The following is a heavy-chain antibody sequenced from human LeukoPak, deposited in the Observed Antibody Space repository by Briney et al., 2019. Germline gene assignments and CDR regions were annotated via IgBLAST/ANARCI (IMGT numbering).Heavy chain of an antibody. CDR3: AADLPYSNYGPLDY. D-gene: IGHD4-11*01. Sequence: GASVKVSCKASGFTFTTSAVQWVRQARGQRLEWIGWIVVGSGNTNYAQKFQERVTITRDMSTSTAYMELRSLRSDDAAVYYCAADLPYSNYGPLDYWGQGTLVTASS. V-gene: IGHV1-58*01. CDR1: GFTFTTSA. J-gene: IGHJ4*02. CDR2: IVVGSGNT.